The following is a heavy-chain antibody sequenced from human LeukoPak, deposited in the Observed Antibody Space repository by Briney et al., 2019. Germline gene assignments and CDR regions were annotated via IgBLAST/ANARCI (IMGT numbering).Heavy chain of an antibody. CDR1: GFTFSSYW. CDR3: ARGVVYPTWSGPHWSDY. J-gene: IGHJ4*02. D-gene: IGHD3-3*01. Sequence: GGSLRLSCTASGFTFSSYWMSWVRQAPGKGPEWVAHIKQDASQEDHVDSVKGRFTISRDNAKNSLYLQMNSLRAEDTAVYYCARGVVYPTWSGPHWSDYWGQGTLVTVSS. CDR2: IKQDASQE. V-gene: IGHV3-7*01.